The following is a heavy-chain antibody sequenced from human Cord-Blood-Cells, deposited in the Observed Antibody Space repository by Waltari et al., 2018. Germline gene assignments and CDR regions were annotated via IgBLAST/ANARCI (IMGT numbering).Heavy chain of an antibody. CDR1: GGTFSSYA. J-gene: IGHJ4*02. CDR2: IIPILGIA. Sequence: QVQLVQSGAEVKKPGSSVKVSCQASGGTFSSYAISWVRQAPGQGLEWMGRIIPILGIANYAQKFQGRVTITADKSTSTAYMELSSLRSEDTAVYYCARGYCSGGSCYYFDYWGQGTLVTVSS. D-gene: IGHD2-15*01. V-gene: IGHV1-69*09. CDR3: ARGYCSGGSCYYFDY.